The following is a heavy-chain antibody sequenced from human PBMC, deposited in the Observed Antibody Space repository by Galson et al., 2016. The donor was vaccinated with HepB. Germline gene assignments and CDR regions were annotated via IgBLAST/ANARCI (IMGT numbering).Heavy chain of an antibody. CDR3: ERDDRRGYFHYLDY. D-gene: IGHD3-22*01. CDR2: ILSDENKK. J-gene: IGHJ4*02. V-gene: IGHV3-30*01. Sequence: SLRLSCAVSGFVFRENGFHWVRQAPGKGLEWVAVILSDENKKYYPNSVKGRFTISRDNSNNTLYLHMNSLRTEDTAIYYCERDDRRGYFHYLDYWGQGTLVTVSS. CDR1: GFVFRENG.